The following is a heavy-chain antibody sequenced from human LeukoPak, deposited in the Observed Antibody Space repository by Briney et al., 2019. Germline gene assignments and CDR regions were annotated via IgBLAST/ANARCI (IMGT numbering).Heavy chain of an antibody. CDR3: ASGRAAAGVSGADY. J-gene: IGHJ4*02. Sequence: SETLSLTCAXXGXXFSGYYWSWIRQPPGKGLEWIGEINHSGSTNYNPSLKSRVTISVDTSKNQFSLKLSSVTAADTAVYYCASGRAAAGVSGADYWGQGTLVTVSS. D-gene: IGHD6-13*01. CDR2: INHSGST. V-gene: IGHV4-34*01. CDR1: GXXFSGYY.